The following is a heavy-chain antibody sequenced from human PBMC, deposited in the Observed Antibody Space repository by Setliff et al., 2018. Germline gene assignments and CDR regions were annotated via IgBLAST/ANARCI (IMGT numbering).Heavy chain of an antibody. CDR1: GDSINSGTYY. Sequence: SETLSLTCSVSGDSINSGTYYWSWFRQSAGKGLEWIGRIYTGGSTNYNPSPKSRVTISLDTSKNHSSLTLTSVTAADTAVYYCARGRGLEWLPESWFDPWGQGTLVTVSS. D-gene: IGHD3-3*01. CDR3: ARGRGLEWLPESWFDP. V-gene: IGHV4-61*02. CDR2: IYTGGST. J-gene: IGHJ5*02.